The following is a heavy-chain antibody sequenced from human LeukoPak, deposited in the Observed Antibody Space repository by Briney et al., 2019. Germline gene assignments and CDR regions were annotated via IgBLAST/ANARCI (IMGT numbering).Heavy chain of an antibody. CDR1: GGSVSTYS. CDR2: ISPYNGNT. Sequence: ASVKVSCKASGGSVSTYSINWVRQAPGQGLEWMGWISPYNGNTHYAQKLQGRVTMTTDTSTSTAYMELRSLRSDDTAVFYCALRYCSGGSCHFPIGFPNSYFDYWGQGTLVTVSS. J-gene: IGHJ4*02. V-gene: IGHV1-18*01. CDR3: ALRYCSGGSCHFPIGFPNSYFDY. D-gene: IGHD2-15*01.